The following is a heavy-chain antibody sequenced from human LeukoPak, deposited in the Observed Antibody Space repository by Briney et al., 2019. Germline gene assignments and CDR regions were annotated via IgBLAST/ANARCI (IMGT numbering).Heavy chain of an antibody. CDR1: GGSISSYY. V-gene: IGHV4-59*12. D-gene: IGHD3-10*01. Sequence: SETLSLTCTVSGGSISSYYWSWIRQPPGKGLEWIGYIYYSGSTNYNPSLKSRVTISVDTSKNQFSLKLSSVTAADTAVYYCARDRSRRQTMVRGTGFDPWGQGTLVTVSS. J-gene: IGHJ5*02. CDR3: ARDRSRRQTMVRGTGFDP. CDR2: IYYSGST.